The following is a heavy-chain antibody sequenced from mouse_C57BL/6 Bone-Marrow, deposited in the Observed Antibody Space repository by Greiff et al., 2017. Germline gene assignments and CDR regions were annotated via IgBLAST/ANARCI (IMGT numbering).Heavy chain of an antibody. CDR3: ARNTTVVPWGYYFDN. D-gene: IGHD1-1*01. Sequence: VQLQESGAELARPGASVKLSCKASGYTFTSYCISWVKQRTGQGLEWIGEIYPRSGSTYYNEKFKGKATLTADKSSSTAYMELRSLPSEDSAVXLWARNTTVVPWGYYFDNRGQGNTLTVSS. V-gene: IGHV1-81*01. J-gene: IGHJ2*01. CDR1: GYTFTSYC. CDR2: IYPRSGST.